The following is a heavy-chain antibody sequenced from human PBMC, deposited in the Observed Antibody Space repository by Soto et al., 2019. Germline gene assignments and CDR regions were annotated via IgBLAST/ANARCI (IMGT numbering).Heavy chain of an antibody. CDR3: SRDHYGSGAI. CDR1: GFSFDFYG. Sequence: EVQLVASGGGLVQPGGSLRLSCAASGFSFDFYGMTWVRQAPGKGLEWVARTMGDGREGEKYYVDSVKGRFTISRDNAKNSLYLHRSSLRPEDTATYFCSRDHYGSGAIWGQGTPVIVSS. J-gene: IGHJ4*02. V-gene: IGHV3-7*05. CDR2: TMGDGREGEK. D-gene: IGHD3-10*01.